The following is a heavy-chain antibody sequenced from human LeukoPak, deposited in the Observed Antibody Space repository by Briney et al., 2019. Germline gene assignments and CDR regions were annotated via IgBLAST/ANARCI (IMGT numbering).Heavy chain of an antibody. CDR2: MNPNSGNT. V-gene: IGHV1-8*01. Sequence: GASVKVSCKASGYTFTSYDINWVRQATGQELEWMGWMNPNSGNTGYAQKFQGRVTMTRDTPTGTAYLELSSLRSEDSAVYYCVRTPPNWGADFWGQGTLVTVSS. CDR3: VRTPPNWGADF. J-gene: IGHJ4*02. D-gene: IGHD7-27*01. CDR1: GYTFTSYD.